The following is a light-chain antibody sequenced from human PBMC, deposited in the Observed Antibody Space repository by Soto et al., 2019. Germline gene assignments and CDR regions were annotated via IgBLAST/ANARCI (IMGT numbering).Light chain of an antibody. V-gene: IGLV2-8*01. CDR1: SSDVGGYNY. J-gene: IGLJ1*01. CDR2: EVN. CDR3: SSYAGNNIYV. Sequence: QSVLTQPPSASGSPGQSVTIYCTGTSSDVGGYNYVSWYQQYPGKAPKLMISEVNKRPSGVPDRFSGSKSGNTASLTVSGLQAEDEADYFCSSYAGNNIYVFGTGTKVTVL.